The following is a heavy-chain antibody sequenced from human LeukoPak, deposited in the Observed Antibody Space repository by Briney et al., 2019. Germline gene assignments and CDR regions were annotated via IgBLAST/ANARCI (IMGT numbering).Heavy chain of an antibody. V-gene: IGHV7-4-1*02. CDR3: ARGGYDILTGYYPFDY. CDR1: GYTFTSYA. J-gene: IGHJ4*02. D-gene: IGHD3-9*01. CDR2: INTNTGNP. Sequence: ASVKVSCKASGYTFTSYAMNWVRQAPGQGLEWMGCINTNTGNPTYAQGFTGRFVFSLDTSVSTAYLQISSLKAEDTAVYYCARGGYDILTGYYPFDYWGQGTLVTVSS.